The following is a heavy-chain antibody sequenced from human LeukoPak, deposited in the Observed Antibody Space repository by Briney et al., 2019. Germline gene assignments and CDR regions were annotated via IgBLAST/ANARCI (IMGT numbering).Heavy chain of an antibody. J-gene: IGHJ4*02. Sequence: PGGSLRLSCATSTFTFSSYSMNWVRQAPGKGLEWVSYSEYSGTTSYYADSVKGRFTVSRDNAKNSLYLQLSSLRDEDTAVYYCARISGFTLDYWGPGTLVTVSS. CDR3: ARISGFTLDY. CDR1: TFTFSSYS. CDR2: SEYSGTTS. V-gene: IGHV3-48*02.